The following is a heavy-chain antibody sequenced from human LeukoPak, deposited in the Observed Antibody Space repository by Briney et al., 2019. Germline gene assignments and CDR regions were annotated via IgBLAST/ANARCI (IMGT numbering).Heavy chain of an antibody. V-gene: IGHV3-7*01. CDR1: GCTFISYW. D-gene: IGHD3-22*01. J-gene: IGHJ5*02. Sequence: GSLRLSFACSGCTFISYWMNWVRQAPRKGLEWVANINQDGSEKLYVDSVRGRFTVSRDNSRNSLNLHRNSLRAEDTALYHCARTGEDYSDNSGYGGFDPWGQGTLVTVSS. CDR2: INQDGSEK. CDR3: ARTGEDYSDNSGYGGFDP.